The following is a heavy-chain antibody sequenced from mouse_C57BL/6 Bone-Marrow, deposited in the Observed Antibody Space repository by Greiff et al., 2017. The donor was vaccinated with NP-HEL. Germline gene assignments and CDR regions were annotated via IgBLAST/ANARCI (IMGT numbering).Heavy chain of an antibody. Sequence: VQLPPSLAELLRPGASVKLSCTASVFYFQDDYMHLLPHRPVQGLAWIGWIDPENGDTEYASKFQGKATITADTSSNTAYLQLSSLTSEDTAVYYCTTWRGYDPWFAYWGQGTLVTVSA. CDR3: TTWRGYDPWFAY. J-gene: IGHJ3*01. V-gene: IGHV14-4*01. CDR2: IDPENGDT. D-gene: IGHD2-2*01. CDR1: VFYFQDDY.